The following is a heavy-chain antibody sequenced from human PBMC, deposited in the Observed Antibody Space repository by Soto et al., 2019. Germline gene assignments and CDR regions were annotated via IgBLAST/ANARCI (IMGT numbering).Heavy chain of an antibody. CDR3: ARAPTVTARGLYQNAFDI. V-gene: IGHV3-30*03. CDR1: GFTFSSYA. CDR2: ISYDGSNK. J-gene: IGHJ3*02. Sequence: PGGSLRLSCAASGFTFSSYAMSWVRQAPGKGLEWVAVISYDGSNKYYADSVKGRFTISRDNSKNTLYLQMNSLRAEDTAVYYCARAPTVTARGLYQNAFDIWGQGTMVTVSS. D-gene: IGHD4-17*01.